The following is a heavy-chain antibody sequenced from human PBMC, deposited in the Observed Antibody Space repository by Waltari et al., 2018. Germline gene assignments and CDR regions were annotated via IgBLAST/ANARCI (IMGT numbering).Heavy chain of an antibody. V-gene: IGHV4-4*02. D-gene: IGHD2-15*01. CDR2: IHRSGRT. CDR1: GYSMSSSDW. CDR3: ARDRGRGLYLDS. Sequence: QLQLQQSGPGLVKPSESLSLTCAVSGYSMSSSDWWSWGRQPPGKGLGWIGQIHRSGRTNYSPSLESRVTMSIDTSNNQFSLNMSAATAADTAVYYCARDRGRGLYLDSWGQGTLVTVSP. J-gene: IGHJ4*02.